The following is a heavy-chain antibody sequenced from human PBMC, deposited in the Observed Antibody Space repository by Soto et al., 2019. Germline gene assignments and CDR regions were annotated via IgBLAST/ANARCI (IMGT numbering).Heavy chain of an antibody. CDR3: TRIKVVTQSSDAFDI. D-gene: IGHD3-22*01. Sequence: GGSLRLSCTASGFTFGDYAMSWFRQAPGKGLEWVGFIRSKAYGGTTEYAASVKGRFTISRDDSKSIAYLQMNSLKTEDTAVYYCTRIKVVTQSSDAFDIWRQGTMVTVSS. V-gene: IGHV3-49*03. CDR2: IRSKAYGGTT. CDR1: GFTFGDYA. J-gene: IGHJ3*02.